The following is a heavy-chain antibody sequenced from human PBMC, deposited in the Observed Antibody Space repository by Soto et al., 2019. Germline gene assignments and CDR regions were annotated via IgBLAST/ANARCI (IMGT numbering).Heavy chain of an antibody. Sequence: SETLSLTCTVSGDSISSGAYYWSWIRQHPGKGLEWIGHFYYSGSAYYNPSLKSRVTMSGETSKNQFSLKLSSVTAADTAVYYCARHDTATLTFDYWGQGTLVTVSS. CDR2: FYYSGSA. V-gene: IGHV4-31*03. J-gene: IGHJ4*02. CDR3: ARHDTATLTFDY. D-gene: IGHD5-18*01. CDR1: GDSISSGAYY.